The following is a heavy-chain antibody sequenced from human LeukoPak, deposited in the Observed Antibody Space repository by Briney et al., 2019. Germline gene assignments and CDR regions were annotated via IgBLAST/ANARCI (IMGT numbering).Heavy chain of an antibody. D-gene: IGHD2-21*01. V-gene: IGHV3-23*01. J-gene: IGHJ4*02. CDR1: GFTFSSYA. CDR3: AREPVAYSYGRFYGYFDY. Sequence: GGSLRLSCAASGFTFSSYAMSWVRQAPGKGLEWVSAISGSGGSTYYADSVKGRFTISRDNSKNTLYLQMNSLRVEDTAVYYCAREPVAYSYGRFYGYFDYWGQGTLVTVSS. CDR2: ISGSGGST.